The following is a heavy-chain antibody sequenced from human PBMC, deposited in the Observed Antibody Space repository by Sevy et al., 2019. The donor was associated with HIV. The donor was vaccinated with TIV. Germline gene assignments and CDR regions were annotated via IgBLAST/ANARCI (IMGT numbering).Heavy chain of an antibody. CDR1: GFTFSSYW. Sequence: GGSLRLSCAASGFTFSSYWMSWVRQAPGKGLEWVANIKQDGSERYYVDSVKGRFTISRDNTKNSLYLQMDSLRVEDTAEYYCVRGGQRFDYWGQGTRVTVSA. D-gene: IGHD6-25*01. CDR3: VRGGQRFDY. V-gene: IGHV3-7*01. J-gene: IGHJ4*02. CDR2: IKQDGSER.